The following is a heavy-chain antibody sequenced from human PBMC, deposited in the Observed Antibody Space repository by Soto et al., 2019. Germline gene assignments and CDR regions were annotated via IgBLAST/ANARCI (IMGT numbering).Heavy chain of an antibody. Sequence: QVQLVESGGGVVQPGGSLRLSCSASGFTFSSFAMQWVRQAPGKGLEWVAVISYDGSSKNYADSVKGRFTISRDNSKNTLYLQMNSQRPEDTAVYYCAKDGAAAGTFDYWGQGTLVTVSS. CDR1: GFTFSSFA. CDR2: ISYDGSSK. V-gene: IGHV3-30*18. D-gene: IGHD6-13*01. CDR3: AKDGAAAGTFDY. J-gene: IGHJ4*02.